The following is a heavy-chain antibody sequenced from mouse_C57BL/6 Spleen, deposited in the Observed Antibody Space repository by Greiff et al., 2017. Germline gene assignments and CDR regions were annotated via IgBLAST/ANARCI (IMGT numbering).Heavy chain of an antibody. Sequence: EVQRVESGGGLVKPGGSLKLSCAASGFTFSDYGMHWVRQAPEKGLEWVAYISSGSSTIYYADTVKGRFTISRDNAKNTLFLQMTSLRSEDTAMYYCARTEIYYDYSFAYWGQGTLVTVSA. CDR3: ARTEIYYDYSFAY. V-gene: IGHV5-17*01. CDR2: ISSGSSTI. D-gene: IGHD2-4*01. CDR1: GFTFSDYG. J-gene: IGHJ3*01.